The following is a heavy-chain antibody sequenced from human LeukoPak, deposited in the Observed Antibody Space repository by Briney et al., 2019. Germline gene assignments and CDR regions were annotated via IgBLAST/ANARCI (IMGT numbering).Heavy chain of an antibody. V-gene: IGHV4-39*01. CDR3: ARHYYDFWSGYLYYFDY. Sequence: SETLSLTCTVSGGSISSSSYYWGWIRQPPGKGLEWIGSIYYSGSTYYNPSLKSRVTISVDTPKNQFSLKLSSVTAADTAVYYCARHYYDFWSGYLYYFDYWGQGTLVTVSS. CDR1: GGSISSSSYY. D-gene: IGHD3-3*01. CDR2: IYYSGST. J-gene: IGHJ4*02.